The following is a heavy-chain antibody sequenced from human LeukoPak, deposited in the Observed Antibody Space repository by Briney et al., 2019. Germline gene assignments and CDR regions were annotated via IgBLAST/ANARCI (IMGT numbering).Heavy chain of an antibody. CDR1: GYTFTSYD. Sequence: ASVKVSCKASGYTFTSYDINWVRQATGQGLEWMGWMNPNSGNTGYAQKFQGRVTMTRNTSISTAYMELSSLRSEDTAVYYCARSRGPKTYYYDSSGYYHDYWGQGTLVTVSS. CDR2: MNPNSGNT. V-gene: IGHV1-8*01. D-gene: IGHD3-22*01. J-gene: IGHJ4*02. CDR3: ARSRGPKTYYYDSSGYYHDY.